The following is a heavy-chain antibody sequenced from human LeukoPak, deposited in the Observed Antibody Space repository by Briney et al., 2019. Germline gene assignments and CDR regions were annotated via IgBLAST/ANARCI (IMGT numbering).Heavy chain of an antibody. CDR1: GFTFSSYA. CDR2: ISGSGGST. V-gene: IGHV3-23*01. CDR3: ALGYCSGGSCLILIY. D-gene: IGHD2-15*01. Sequence: PGGSLRLSCAASGFTFSSYAMSWFRQAPGKGLEWVSAISGSGGSTYYADSVKGRFTISRDNSKNTLYLQMNSLRAEDTAVYYCALGYCSGGSCLILIYWGQGTLVTVSS. J-gene: IGHJ4*02.